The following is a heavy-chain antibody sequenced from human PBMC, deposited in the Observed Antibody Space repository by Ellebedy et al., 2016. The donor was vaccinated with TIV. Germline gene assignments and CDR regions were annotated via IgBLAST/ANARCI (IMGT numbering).Heavy chain of an antibody. CDR1: GFTFSDYY. CDR3: AKVGVLGDGYKGSNWYFDL. Sequence: GGSLRLSCAASGFTFSDYYMSWIRQAPGKGLEWVSYISSSSSYTNYADSVKGRFTISRDNAKNSLYLQMNSLRAEDTAVYYCAKVGVLGDGYKGSNWYFDLWGRGTLVTVSS. J-gene: IGHJ2*01. CDR2: ISSSSSYT. V-gene: IGHV3-11*06. D-gene: IGHD5-24*01.